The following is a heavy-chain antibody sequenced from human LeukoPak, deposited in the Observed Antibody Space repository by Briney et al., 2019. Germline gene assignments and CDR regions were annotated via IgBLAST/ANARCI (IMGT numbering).Heavy chain of an antibody. CDR1: GGSINSDDYY. J-gene: IGHJ6*04. V-gene: IGHV4-30-4*08. CDR2: IYYSGSI. CDR3: ARDTQV. Sequence: SETLSLTCTVSGGSINSDDYYWSWIRQPPGKGLEWIGYIYYSGSIYYNPSLKSRVTISVDTSKNQFSLKLSSVTAADTAVYYCARDTQVWGKGTTVTVSS.